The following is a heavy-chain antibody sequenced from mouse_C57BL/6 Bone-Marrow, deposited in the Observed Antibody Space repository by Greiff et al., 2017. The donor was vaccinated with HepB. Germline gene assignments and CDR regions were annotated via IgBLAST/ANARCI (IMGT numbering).Heavy chain of an antibody. CDR3: ARTESYYSNYTYYFDY. CDR1: GYTFTSYW. J-gene: IGHJ2*01. Sequence: QVQLQQPGAELVKPGASVKMSCKASGYTFTSYWITWVKQRPGQGLEWIGDIYPGSGSTNYNEKFKSKATLTVDTSSSTAYMQLSSLTSEDAAVYYCARTESYYSNYTYYFDYWGQGTTLTVSS. CDR2: IYPGSGST. D-gene: IGHD2-5*01. V-gene: IGHV1-55*01.